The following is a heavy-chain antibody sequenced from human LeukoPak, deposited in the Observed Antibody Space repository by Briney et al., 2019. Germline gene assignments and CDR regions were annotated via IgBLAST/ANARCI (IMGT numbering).Heavy chain of an antibody. J-gene: IGHJ3*02. D-gene: IGHD6-19*01. CDR2: INPNSGDT. CDR1: GYTFTGYY. V-gene: IGHV1-2*02. Sequence: ASVKVSCKASGYTFTGYYLHWVRQAPGQGLEWMGWINPNSGDTNYAQKFQGGVTMTRDTSISTAYTDLSSLTSDDTAVYYCARDRRIAVSSTSAFDIWGQGTMVTVSS. CDR3: ARDRRIAVSSTSAFDI.